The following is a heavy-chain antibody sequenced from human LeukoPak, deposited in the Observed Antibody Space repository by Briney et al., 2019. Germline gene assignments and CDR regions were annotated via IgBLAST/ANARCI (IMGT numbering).Heavy chain of an antibody. J-gene: IGHJ6*04. CDR2: ISGSGSST. CDR1: GFTFSSYA. Sequence: SLRLSCAASGFTFSSYAMSWVRQAPGKGLEWVSAISGSGSSTYYADSVKGRFTISRDNSKNTLYLQMNSLRAEDTAVYYCASLYSSSWSYYGMDVWGKGTTVTVSS. CDR3: ASLYSSSWSYYGMDV. D-gene: IGHD6-13*01. V-gene: IGHV3-23*01.